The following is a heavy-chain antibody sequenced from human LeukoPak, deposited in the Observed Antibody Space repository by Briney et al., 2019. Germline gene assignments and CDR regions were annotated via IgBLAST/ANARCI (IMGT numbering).Heavy chain of an antibody. Sequence: GGSLRLSCAASGFTFSSYAMHWVRQAPGKGLEWVAVISFDGNNKYYADSVKGRFTLSRDNSKNTLYLQMNSLRTEDTAVYYCARGGIYWGQGTLVTVSS. D-gene: IGHD3-16*01. CDR2: ISFDGNNK. J-gene: IGHJ4*02. CDR1: GFTFSSYA. CDR3: ARGGIY. V-gene: IGHV3-30-3*01.